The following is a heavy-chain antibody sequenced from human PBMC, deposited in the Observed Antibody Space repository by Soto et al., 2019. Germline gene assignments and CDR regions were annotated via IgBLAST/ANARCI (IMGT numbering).Heavy chain of an antibody. CDR1: GGSINSGGYY. Sequence: QVQLQESGPGLVKPSQTLSLTCIVSGGSINSGGYYWSWIRQHPGKGLEWIGYIYNSGSTYYNPSLKSRVTISVDTSKNQFSLKLSSVTAADTAVYCCARGITMVRGVIHTPYFDYWGQGTLVTVSS. J-gene: IGHJ4*02. D-gene: IGHD3-10*01. CDR2: IYNSGST. CDR3: ARGITMVRGVIHTPYFDY. V-gene: IGHV4-31*03.